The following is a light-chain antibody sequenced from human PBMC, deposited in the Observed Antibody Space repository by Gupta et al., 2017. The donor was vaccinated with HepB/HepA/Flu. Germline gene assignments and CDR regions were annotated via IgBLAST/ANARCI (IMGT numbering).Light chain of an antibody. CDR1: SSDLGGYNS. V-gene: IGLV2-14*03. J-gene: IGLJ2*01. Sequence: QSALTQPASVSGSPGQSITISCTGTSSDLGGYNSVSWYQPHPGRAPKLIIYDVNNPPSGVATRFSASTTANTTSSTTSARQTADDDYYYYCSSTSSNTVVFGGGTKLTVL. CDR3: CSSTSSNTVV. CDR2: DVN.